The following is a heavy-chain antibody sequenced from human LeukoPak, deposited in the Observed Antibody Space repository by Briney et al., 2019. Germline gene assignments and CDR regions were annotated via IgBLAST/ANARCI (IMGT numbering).Heavy chain of an antibody. Sequence: SETLSLTCAVSGGSISSSNWWSWVRQPPGKGLEWIGEIYHSGSTNYNPPLKSRVTISVDTSKNQFSLKLSSVTAADTAVYYCARAYYYGSGSYAFDIWGQGTMVTVSS. D-gene: IGHD3-10*01. CDR1: GGSISSSNW. V-gene: IGHV4-4*02. J-gene: IGHJ3*02. CDR3: ARAYYYGSGSYAFDI. CDR2: IYHSGST.